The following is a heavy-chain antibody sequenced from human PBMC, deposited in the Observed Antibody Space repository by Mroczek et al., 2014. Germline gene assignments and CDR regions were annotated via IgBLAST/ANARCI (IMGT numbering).Heavy chain of an antibody. J-gene: IGHJ5*01. CDR1: GFIFSNYE. Sequence: VQLVQSGGGLVQSGGSLRLSCATSGFIFSNYEMNWVRQAPGKGLEWVSYISSSGGTIYYADSVRGRFTISRDNAKNSLYLQMNSLRAEDTAVYYCARDYDFWSGYYHNWFDSWGQGILVTVSS. CDR2: ISSSGGTI. D-gene: IGHD3-3*01. CDR3: ARDYDFWSGYYHNWFDS. V-gene: IGHV3-48*03.